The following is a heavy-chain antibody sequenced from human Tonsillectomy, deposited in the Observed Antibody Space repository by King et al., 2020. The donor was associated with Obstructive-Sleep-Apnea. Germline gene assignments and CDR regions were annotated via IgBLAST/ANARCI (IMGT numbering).Heavy chain of an antibody. Sequence: VQLVESGGGLVQAGGSLRLSCAASGFTFSAYAMDWVRQAPGKVLEYVSAISRNGDSTSYANSVKVRFTISRDNSKNTLFLQMGSLRAEDMAVYYCARRTIFGRGMDVWGQGTTVTVSS. CDR1: GFTFSAYA. V-gene: IGHV3-64*01. CDR2: ISRNGDST. CDR3: ARRTIFGRGMDV. D-gene: IGHD3-3*01. J-gene: IGHJ6*02.